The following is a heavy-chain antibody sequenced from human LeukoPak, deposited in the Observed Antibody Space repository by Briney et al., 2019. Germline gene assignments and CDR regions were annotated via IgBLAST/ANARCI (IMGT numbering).Heavy chain of an antibody. V-gene: IGHV7-4-1*02. CDR2: INTNTGNP. CDR3: ARRPTSSSWYYYYYGMDV. D-gene: IGHD6-13*01. Sequence: ASVKVSCKASGYTFTSYGISWVRQAPGQGLEWMGWINTNTGNPTYAQGFTGRFVFSLDTSVSTAYLQISSLKAEDTAVYYCARRPTSSSWYYYYYGMDVWGQGTTVTVSS. J-gene: IGHJ6*02. CDR1: GYTFTSYG.